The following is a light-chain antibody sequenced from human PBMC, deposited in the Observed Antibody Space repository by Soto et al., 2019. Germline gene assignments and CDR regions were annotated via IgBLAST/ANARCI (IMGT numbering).Light chain of an antibody. J-gene: IGLJ1*01. Sequence: QSVLTQPRSVSGSPGQSVTISCTGTSSDVAAYNYVSWYQQHPGKAPKLLICDVSRRPSGVPDRFSGSKSGNTASLTISGLQAEDEADYFCSSYTSSQAYVFGTETKLTVL. CDR2: DVS. V-gene: IGLV2-11*01. CDR1: SSDVAAYNY. CDR3: SSYTSSQAYV.